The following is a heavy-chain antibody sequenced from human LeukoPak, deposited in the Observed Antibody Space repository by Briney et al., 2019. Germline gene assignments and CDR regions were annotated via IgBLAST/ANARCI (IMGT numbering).Heavy chain of an antibody. CDR2: IYSGGST. V-gene: IGHV3-53*01. J-gene: IGHJ4*02. CDR3: TRADQAYYFDY. D-gene: IGHD2-21*01. Sequence: GGSLRLSCAASGFTVSSNYMSWVRQAPGKGLEWVSVIYSGGSTYYADSVKGRFTISRDNSKNTLYLQMNSLRAEDTAVYYCTRADQAYYFDYWGQGTLVTVSS. CDR1: GFTVSSNY.